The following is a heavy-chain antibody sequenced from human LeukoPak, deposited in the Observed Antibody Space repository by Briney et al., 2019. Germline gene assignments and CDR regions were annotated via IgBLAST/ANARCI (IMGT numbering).Heavy chain of an antibody. CDR3: ARPPNYYDTSGETT. CDR1: GYSFTAYY. Sequence: GASVKVSCKASGYSFTAYYMHWVRQAPGQGLEWMGWINPKSGGTNYAQRFQGRITMTRDTSISTAYLELNRLTSDDTAVYYCARPPNYYDTSGETTWGQGTLVTVSS. D-gene: IGHD3-22*01. J-gene: IGHJ5*02. CDR2: INPKSGGT. V-gene: IGHV1-2*02.